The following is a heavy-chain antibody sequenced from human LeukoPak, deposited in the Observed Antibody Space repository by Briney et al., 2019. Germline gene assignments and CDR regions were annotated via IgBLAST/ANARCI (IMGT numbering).Heavy chain of an antibody. V-gene: IGHV4-59*11. CDR3: ARSEDLEVYYDSSGYPSEFDY. J-gene: IGHJ4*02. D-gene: IGHD3-22*01. CDR2: IYYSGST. Sequence: PSETLSLTCTVSGGSISSHYWSWIRQPPGQGLEWIGYIYYSGSTNYNPSLKSRVTISVDTSKNQFSLKLSSVTAADTAVYYCARSEDLEVYYDSSGYPSEFDYWGQGTLVTVSS. CDR1: GGSISSHY.